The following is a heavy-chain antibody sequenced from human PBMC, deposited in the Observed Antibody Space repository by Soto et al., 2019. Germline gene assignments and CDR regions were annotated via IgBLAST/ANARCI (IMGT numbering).Heavy chain of an antibody. V-gene: IGHV3-7*05. CDR1: GFTFSDYW. CDR2: IKQDGREE. J-gene: IGHJ4*02. Sequence: EVQLEESGGGLVQPGGSLRLSCTASGFTFSDYWMSWVRQAPGKGLEWVAKIKQDGREEDYVDSVKGRFTIARDNARNSLYLQMNSLRAEDTAVYHCVRDWSSSWQPFFEYWGQGTLVTVSS. D-gene: IGHD6-13*01. CDR3: VRDWSSSWQPFFEY.